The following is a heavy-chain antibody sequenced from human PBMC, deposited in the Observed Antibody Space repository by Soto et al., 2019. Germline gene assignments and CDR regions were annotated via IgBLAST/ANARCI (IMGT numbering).Heavy chain of an antibody. V-gene: IGHV3-30*04. CDR2: ISYDGRQK. J-gene: IGHJ4*02. Sequence: GGSLGLSCAASRISFTRYGVHWVRQAAGKGREWVAVISYDGRQKHYVDAVKGRFTISRDESDNTLYLQMNSLRPEDTAVYYCAKDGYLDTYYFDHWGQGTLVTVSS. CDR3: AKDGYLDTYYFDH. CDR1: RISFTRYG. D-gene: IGHD2-2*03.